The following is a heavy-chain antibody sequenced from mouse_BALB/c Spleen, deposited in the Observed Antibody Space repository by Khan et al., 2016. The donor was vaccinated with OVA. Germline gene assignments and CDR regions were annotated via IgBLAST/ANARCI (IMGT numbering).Heavy chain of an antibody. J-gene: IGHJ4*01. CDR2: ISTGGHYT. V-gene: IGHV5-9-3*01. Sequence: EVELVESGGGVVKPGGSLKISCSASGFTFSSFAMSWVRQTPERRLEWVATISTGGHYTFYPDSMKGRFTISRDNARNTLYLQMSRLRSEDTAMYYCTRSLVGYYAMDYWGQGTSVTVSS. CDR1: GFTFSSFA. CDR3: TRSLVGYYAMDY. D-gene: IGHD2-2*01.